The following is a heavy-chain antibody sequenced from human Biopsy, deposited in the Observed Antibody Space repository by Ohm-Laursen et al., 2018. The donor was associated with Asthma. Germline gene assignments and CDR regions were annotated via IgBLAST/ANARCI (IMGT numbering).Heavy chain of an antibody. D-gene: IGHD6-13*01. CDR3: VRATSTWSQSGPHYFDH. CDR1: PGSINDYY. J-gene: IGHJ4*02. V-gene: IGHV4-59*01. Sequence: SETLSLTCTVSPGSINDYYWNWIRQFPGKGLEWIGYVHSTGSTRFNPSLKRRLTISVATSVAQVPLKLTSVTAADTAVYYCVRATSTWSQSGPHYFDHWGQGTLVTVSS. CDR2: VHSTGST.